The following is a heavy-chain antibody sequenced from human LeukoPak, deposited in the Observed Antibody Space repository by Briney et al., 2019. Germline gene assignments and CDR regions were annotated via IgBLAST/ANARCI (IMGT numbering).Heavy chain of an antibody. V-gene: IGHV3-74*03. Sequence: GGSLRLSCAASGFALSSYWMHWVRQAPGKGLVWVSRISSDGSTTTYADSVKGRFTISRDDAKNTLYLQMNSLRAEDTAVYYCASDIGDWGQGTLVTVSS. J-gene: IGHJ4*02. CDR3: ASDIGD. CDR1: GFALSSYW. D-gene: IGHD3-10*01. CDR2: ISSDGSTT.